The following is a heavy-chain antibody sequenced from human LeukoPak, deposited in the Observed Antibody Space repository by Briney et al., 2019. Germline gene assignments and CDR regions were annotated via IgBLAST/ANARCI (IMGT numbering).Heavy chain of an antibody. Sequence: KTGGSLRLSCAASGFTFSNSSMNWVRQAPGKGLEWVSSISSSSSYISYVDSVRGRFTISRDNAKNSLYLQMSNLRVEDTAVYYCARDLGYSGLDYWGQGTLVTVSS. CDR1: GFTFSNSS. CDR2: ISSSSSYI. J-gene: IGHJ4*02. CDR3: ARDLGYSGLDY. D-gene: IGHD5-12*01. V-gene: IGHV3-21*01.